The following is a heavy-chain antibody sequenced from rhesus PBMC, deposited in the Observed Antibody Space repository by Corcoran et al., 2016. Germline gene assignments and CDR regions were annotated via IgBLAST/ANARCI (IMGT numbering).Heavy chain of an antibody. Sequence: EVQLVQSGAEVTKPGASGQISCPACGYTFTAPYLNWVDRAPGKGLEWMGRVDPEDGGADYAQKFQDRVTITADMSTDTAYMELSSLRSEDTAVYYCASSGWSSLEYFEFWGQGALVTVSS. V-gene: IGHV1-111*02. D-gene: IGHD6S26*01. CDR3: ASSGWSSLEYFEF. CDR2: VDPEDGGA. J-gene: IGHJ1*01. CDR1: GYTFTAPY.